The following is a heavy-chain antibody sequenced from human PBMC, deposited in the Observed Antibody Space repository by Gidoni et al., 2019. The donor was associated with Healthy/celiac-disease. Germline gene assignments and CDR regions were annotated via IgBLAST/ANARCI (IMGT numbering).Heavy chain of an antibody. Sequence: QVQLQQWGAGLLKPSETLSLTCAVYGGSFSGYYWSWIRQPPGKGLGWIGEINHSGSTNYNPSLKSRVTISVDTSKKQFSLKLSSLTAADTAVYYCARVKGVRTKLGPFDYWGQGTLVTVSS. J-gene: IGHJ4*02. CDR3: ARVKGVRTKLGPFDY. D-gene: IGHD7-27*01. CDR2: INHSGST. CDR1: GGSFSGYY. V-gene: IGHV4-34*01.